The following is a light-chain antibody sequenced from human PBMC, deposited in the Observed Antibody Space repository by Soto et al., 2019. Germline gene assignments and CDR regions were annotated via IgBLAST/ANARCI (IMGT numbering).Light chain of an antibody. Sequence: EIVLTQSPATLSLSPGERATLSCRASQSVSSYLSWYQQKPGQAPTLLIFDASNRATGIPGRLSGSGSWTDFPLTISSLEPEDFAGYFCQQRSNWTPLTFGGGTKVEIK. CDR2: DAS. J-gene: IGKJ4*01. CDR1: QSVSSY. CDR3: QQRSNWTPLT. V-gene: IGKV3-11*01.